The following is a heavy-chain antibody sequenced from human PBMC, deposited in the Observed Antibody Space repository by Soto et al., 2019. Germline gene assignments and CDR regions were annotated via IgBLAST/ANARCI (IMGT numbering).Heavy chain of an antibody. V-gene: IGHV3-7*01. J-gene: IGHJ4*02. CDR2: IKQDGSEK. CDR1: GSTFSSYW. Sequence: EVQLVESGGGLVQPGGSLRLSCAASGSTFSSYWLSWVRQAPGKGLEWVANIKQDGSEKYYVDSVKGRFTISRDNAKNSLYLQMNSLRADDTAVYYCARVGYCSGGSCYRAAYWGQGTLVTVSS. CDR3: ARVGYCSGGSCYRAAY. D-gene: IGHD2-15*01.